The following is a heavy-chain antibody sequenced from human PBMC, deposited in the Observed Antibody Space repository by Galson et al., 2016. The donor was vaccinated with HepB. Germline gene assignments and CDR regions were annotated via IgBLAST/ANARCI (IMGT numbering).Heavy chain of an antibody. CDR1: GFSFSSFA. D-gene: IGHD1-7*01. CDR2: ISGTGGTT. Sequence: SLRLSCAASGFSFSSFAMSWVRQAPGKGLEWVSPISGTGGTTYYADSVKGRFTISRDNSNNTLFLQMNSLRAEDTAVYYCAKGTRSSLVGTNAYFDLWGRGTLVSVSS. V-gene: IGHV3-23*01. CDR3: AKGTRSSLVGTNAYFDL. J-gene: IGHJ2*01.